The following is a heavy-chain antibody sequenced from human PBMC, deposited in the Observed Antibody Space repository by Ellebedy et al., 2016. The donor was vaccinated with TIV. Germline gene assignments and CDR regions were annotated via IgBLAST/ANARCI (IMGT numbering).Heavy chain of an antibody. D-gene: IGHD2-8*01. Sequence: PGGSLRLSCAASGFTFSSYAMSWVRQAPGKGLEWVSTISHTGSRTYYADSVEGRFTISRDNSKKTLYLQMNSLRAEDTAVYYCARPYDGVSYVPWDWGQGTLVTVSS. CDR2: ISHTGSRT. J-gene: IGHJ4*02. V-gene: IGHV3-23*01. CDR3: ARPYDGVSYVPWD. CDR1: GFTFSSYA.